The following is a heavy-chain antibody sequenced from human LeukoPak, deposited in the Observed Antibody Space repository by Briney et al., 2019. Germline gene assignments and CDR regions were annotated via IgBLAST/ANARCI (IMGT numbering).Heavy chain of an antibody. CDR3: ARGSRGYSYGYNDY. D-gene: IGHD5-18*01. J-gene: IGHJ4*02. V-gene: IGHV4-59*01. CDR2: IYYSGST. CDR1: GGSISTYY. Sequence: SETLSLTCTVSGGSISTYYWSWIRQPPGKGLGWIGYIYYSGSTNYNPSLKSRVTISVDTSKNQFSLKLSSVTAADTAFYYCARGSRGYSYGYNDYWGQGTLVTVSS.